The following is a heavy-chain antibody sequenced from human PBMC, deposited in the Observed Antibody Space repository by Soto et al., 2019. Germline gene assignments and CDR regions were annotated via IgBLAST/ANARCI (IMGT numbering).Heavy chain of an antibody. Sequence: SESLSLTFTVSGGSISSGGYYWRWIRQHPGKGLEWIGYIYYSGSTYYNPSLKSRVTISVDTSKNQFSLKLSSVTAADTAVYYCARVLPKYCSSTSCYCFDYWGQGTLVTVSS. CDR3: ARVLPKYCSSTSCYCFDY. V-gene: IGHV4-31*03. J-gene: IGHJ4*02. CDR1: GGSISSGGYY. D-gene: IGHD2-2*01. CDR2: IYYSGST.